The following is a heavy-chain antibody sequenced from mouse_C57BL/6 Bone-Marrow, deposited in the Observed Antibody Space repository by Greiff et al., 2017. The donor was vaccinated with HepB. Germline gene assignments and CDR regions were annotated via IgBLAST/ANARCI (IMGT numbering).Heavy chain of an antibody. V-gene: IGHV1-85*01. J-gene: IGHJ3*01. CDR1: GYTFTSYD. D-gene: IGHD2-1*01. CDR2: IYPRDGST. Sequence: VKLVESGPELVKPGASVKLSCKASGYTFTSYDINWVKQRPGQGLEWIGWIYPRDGSTKYNEKFKGKATLTVDTSSSTAYMELHSLTSEDSALYFCAILWYPGYWGQGTLVTVSA. CDR3: AILWYPGY.